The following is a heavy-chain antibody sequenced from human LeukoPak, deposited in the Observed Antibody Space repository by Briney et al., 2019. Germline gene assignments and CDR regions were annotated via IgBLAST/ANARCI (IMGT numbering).Heavy chain of an antibody. J-gene: IGHJ4*02. CDR3: ARLPTYYDFWSGYHSSSFDY. D-gene: IGHD3-3*01. V-gene: IGHV4-39*01. Sequence: PSETLSLTCTVSGGSISSSSYYWGWIRQPPGKGLEWIGRIYYSGSTYYNPSLKSRVTISVDTSKNQFSLKLSSVTAADTAVYYCARLPTYYDFWSGYHSSSFDYWGQGTLVTVSS. CDR1: GGSISSSSYY. CDR2: IYYSGST.